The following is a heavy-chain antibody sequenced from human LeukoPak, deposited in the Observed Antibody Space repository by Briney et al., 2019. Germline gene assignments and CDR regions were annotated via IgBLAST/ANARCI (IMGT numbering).Heavy chain of an antibody. CDR2: IYHSGST. Sequence: SETPSLTCAVSGGSISSGGYSWSWIRQPPGKGLEWIGYIYHSGSTYYNPSLKSRVTISVDRSKNQFSLKLSSVTAADTAVYYCARRRTKLYYYDSSGYYDYWGQGTLVTVSS. V-gene: IGHV4-30-2*01. CDR3: ARRRTKLYYYDSSGYYDY. J-gene: IGHJ4*02. D-gene: IGHD3-22*01. CDR1: GGSISSGGYS.